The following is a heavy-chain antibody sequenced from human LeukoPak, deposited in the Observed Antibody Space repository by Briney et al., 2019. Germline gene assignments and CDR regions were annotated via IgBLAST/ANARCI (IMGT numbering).Heavy chain of an antibody. J-gene: IGHJ4*02. Sequence: ASVKVSCKASGYTFTSYAMHWVRQAPGQRLEWMGWINAGNGNTKYSQKFQGRVTITRDTSASTAYMELSSLRSEDTAVYYCAREGWFGEFPTFNYFDYWGQGTLVTVSS. CDR1: GYTFTSYA. CDR2: INAGNGNT. D-gene: IGHD3-10*01. V-gene: IGHV1-3*01. CDR3: AREGWFGEFPTFNYFDY.